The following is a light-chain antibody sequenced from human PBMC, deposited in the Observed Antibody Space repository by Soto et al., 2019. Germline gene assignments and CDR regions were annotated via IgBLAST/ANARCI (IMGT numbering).Light chain of an antibody. CDR2: DVS. V-gene: IGKV1-5*01. Sequence: DIQMTQSPSTLSASVGDTVTITCRASQSTSSWLAWYQQKPGKAPKVLIYDVSSLESGVPSRFSGSGSGTEFTLTINSLQPDDFATYYCQQYNSYWTFSQGTKVDIK. CDR3: QQYNSYWT. CDR1: QSTSSW. J-gene: IGKJ1*01.